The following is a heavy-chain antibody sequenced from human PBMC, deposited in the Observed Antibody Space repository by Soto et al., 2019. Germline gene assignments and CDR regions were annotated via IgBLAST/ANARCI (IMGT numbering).Heavy chain of an antibody. CDR1: GYTFTSYG. D-gene: IGHD4-17*01. J-gene: IGHJ6*02. Sequence: ASVKVSCKASGYTFTSYGISWVRQAPGQGLEWMGWISAYNGNTNYAQKLQGRVTMTTDTSTSTAYMELRSLRSDDTAVYYCASVRYGDAPLTPYYYYYGMDVWGQGTTVTVSS. CDR2: ISAYNGNT. CDR3: ASVRYGDAPLTPYYYYYGMDV. V-gene: IGHV1-18*01.